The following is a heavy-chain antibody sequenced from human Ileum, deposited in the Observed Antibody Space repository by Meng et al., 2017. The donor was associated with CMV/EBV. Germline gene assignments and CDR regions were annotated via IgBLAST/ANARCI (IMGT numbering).Heavy chain of an antibody. CDR1: GFIFSTYA. CDR3: AREAFSGGYDDGFDP. Sequence: SCAASGFIFSTYAMHWVRQAPGKGLEWVAVISYDGSHKYYADSVKGRFTISKDNSNNTLYLQMNSLRADDTAVYYCAREAFSGGYDDGFDPWGQGTLVTVSS. J-gene: IGHJ5*02. CDR2: ISYDGSHK. V-gene: IGHV3-30*01. D-gene: IGHD5-12*01.